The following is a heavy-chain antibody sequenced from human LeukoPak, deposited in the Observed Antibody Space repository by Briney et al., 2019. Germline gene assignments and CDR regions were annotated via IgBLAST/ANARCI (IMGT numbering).Heavy chain of an antibody. CDR3: ASSPRPVVVVADYYYYGMDV. CDR1: GGTFSSYA. Sequence: SVKVSCKASGGTFSSYAISWVRQAPGQGLEWMGRVIPILGIANYAQKFQGRVTMTRNTSISTAYMELSSLRSEDTAVYYCASSPRPVVVVADYYYYGMDVWGQGTTVTVSS. V-gene: IGHV1-69*04. J-gene: IGHJ6*02. D-gene: IGHD2-15*01. CDR2: VIPILGIA.